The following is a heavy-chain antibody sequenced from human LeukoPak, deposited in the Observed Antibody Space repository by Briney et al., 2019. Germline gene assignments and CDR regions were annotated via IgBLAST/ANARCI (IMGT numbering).Heavy chain of an antibody. CDR3: ARVDTAMVKGIDY. CDR2: ISYDGSNK. J-gene: IGHJ4*02. Sequence: GGSLRLSCAASGFTFSSYAMHWVRQAPGKGLEWVAVISYDGSNKYYADSVKGRFTISRDNSKDTLYLQMNSLRAEDTTVYYCARVDTAMVKGIDYWGQGTLVTVSS. V-gene: IGHV3-30-3*01. CDR1: GFTFSSYA. D-gene: IGHD5-18*01.